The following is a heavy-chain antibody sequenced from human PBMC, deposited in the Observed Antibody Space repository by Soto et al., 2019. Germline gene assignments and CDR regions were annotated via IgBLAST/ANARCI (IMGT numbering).Heavy chain of an antibody. CDR1: GFTFSSYW. J-gene: IGHJ6*02. V-gene: IGHV3-7*01. CDR3: ARVVAAAGHYYYGMDV. D-gene: IGHD6-13*01. CDR2: IKQDGSEK. Sequence: GGSLRLSCAASGFTFSSYWMSWVRQAPGKGLEWVANIKQDGSEKYYVDSVKGRFTISRDNAKNSLYLQMNGLRAEDTAVYYCARVVAAAGHYYYGMDVWGQGTTVTVSS.